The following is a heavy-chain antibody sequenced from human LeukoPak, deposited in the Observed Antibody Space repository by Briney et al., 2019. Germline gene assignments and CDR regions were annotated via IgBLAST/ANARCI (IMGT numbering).Heavy chain of an antibody. CDR3: AREGRYYDILTGYVNWFDP. V-gene: IGHV3-74*01. J-gene: IGHJ5*02. Sequence: GGSLRLSCAASGFTFSSYWMHWVRPAPGKGLVWVSRINSDGSSTSYADSVKGRFTISRDNAKNTLYLQMNSLRAEDTAVYYCAREGRYYDILTGYVNWFDPWGQGTLVTVSS. CDR2: INSDGSST. CDR1: GFTFSSYW. D-gene: IGHD3-9*01.